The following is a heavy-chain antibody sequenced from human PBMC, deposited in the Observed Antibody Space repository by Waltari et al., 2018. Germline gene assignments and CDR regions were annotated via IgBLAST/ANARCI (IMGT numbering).Heavy chain of an antibody. Sequence: QLQLQESGPGLVKPSETLSLNCTVSGGSISSSSYYWGWIRQPPGKGLEWIGSIYYSGSTYYNPSLKSRVTISVDTSKNQFSLKLSSVTAADTAVYYCARASSIAARPGGFDYWGQGTLVTVSS. CDR3: ARASSIAARPGGFDY. CDR2: IYYSGST. D-gene: IGHD6-6*01. J-gene: IGHJ4*02. V-gene: IGHV4-39*07. CDR1: GGSISSSSYY.